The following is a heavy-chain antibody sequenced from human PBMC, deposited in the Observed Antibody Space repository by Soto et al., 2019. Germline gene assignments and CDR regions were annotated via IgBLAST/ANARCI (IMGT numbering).Heavy chain of an antibody. J-gene: IGHJ5*02. CDR3: ARVVPGAEAWFGP. CDR2: ISLYSDGT. D-gene: IGHD2-2*01. CDR1: GYTFSNYG. Sequence: ASVKVSCKTSGYTFSNYGITWVRQAPGQPLEWLGWISLYSDGTNYAQKFQGRVSMTTDTSTTTAYMGLRSLRSDDTAVYYCARVVPGAEAWFGPWGQGTLVTVSS. V-gene: IGHV1-18*01.